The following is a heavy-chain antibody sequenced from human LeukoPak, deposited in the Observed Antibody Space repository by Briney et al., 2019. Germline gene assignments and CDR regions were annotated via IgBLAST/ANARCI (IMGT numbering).Heavy chain of an antibody. Sequence: SETLSLTCAVSGGSISSGGYSWSWIRQPPGKGLEWIGYIYHSGSTYYNPSLKSRVTISVDTSKNQFSLKLSSVTAADTAVYYCARDPEGYYYGMDVWGQGTTVTVSS. D-gene: IGHD1-14*01. V-gene: IGHV4-30-2*01. CDR3: ARDPEGYYYGMDV. J-gene: IGHJ6*02. CDR2: IYHSGST. CDR1: GGSISSGGYS.